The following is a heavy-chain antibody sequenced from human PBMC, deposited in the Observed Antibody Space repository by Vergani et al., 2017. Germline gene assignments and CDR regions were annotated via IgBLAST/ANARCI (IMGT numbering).Heavy chain of an antibody. D-gene: IGHD3-10*01. V-gene: IGHV4-61*02. J-gene: IGHJ3*02. CDR1: GGSITSGSFY. Sequence: QVQLHDSGPGLVKPSQTLSLTCTVSGGSITSGSFYWSWIRQPAGKGLEWIGNIFHTGLTYRNPSLRSRVAISVDTSRNQFSLKLRSVTAADTAAYFCARGGLPDAFDIWGQGTLVTVSS. CDR3: ARGGLPDAFDI. CDR2: IFHTGLT.